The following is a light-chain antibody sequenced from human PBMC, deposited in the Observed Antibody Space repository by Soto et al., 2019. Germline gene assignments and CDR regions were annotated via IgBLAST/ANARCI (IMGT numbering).Light chain of an antibody. J-gene: IGKJ1*01. CDR1: QSVSSRY. Sequence: EIVLTQSPGTLSLSPGESATLSCRASQSVSSRYLVWYQQKPGQAPRLLIYGASSRATGIPDRFSGSGSGTDFTLTISRLEPEDFAVYYCQQYGSSPWTFGQGTKVEI. CDR2: GAS. CDR3: QQYGSSPWT. V-gene: IGKV3-20*01.